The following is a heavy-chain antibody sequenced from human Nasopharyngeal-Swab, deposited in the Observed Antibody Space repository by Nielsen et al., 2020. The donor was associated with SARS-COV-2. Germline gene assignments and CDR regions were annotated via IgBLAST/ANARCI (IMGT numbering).Heavy chain of an antibody. V-gene: IGHV4-59*13. D-gene: IGHD3-22*01. CDR3: ARGSGYYDSSGYSDY. CDR1: GGSISSYY. J-gene: IGHJ4*02. CDR2: IYYSGSP. Sequence: SETLSLTCTVSGGSISSYYWSWIRQPPGKGLAWIGYIYYSGSPNYNPSLKSRVTISVDTSKNQFSLKLSSVNAADTAVYYCARGSGYYDSSGYSDYWGQGTLVTVSS.